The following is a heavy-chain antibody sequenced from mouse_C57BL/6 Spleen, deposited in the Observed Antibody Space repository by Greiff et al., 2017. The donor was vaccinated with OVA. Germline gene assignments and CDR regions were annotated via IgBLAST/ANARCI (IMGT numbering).Heavy chain of an antibody. CDR1: GYTFTSYW. CDR3: AISGSSGPWFAY. D-gene: IGHD3-2*02. V-gene: IGHV1-74*01. J-gene: IGHJ3*01. CDR2: IHPSGSDT. Sequence: QVQLQQPGAELVKPGASVQVSCKASGYTFTSYWMHWVKQRPGQGLAWIGRIHPSGSDTNYNQKFKGKATLTVDISSSTAYMQLSSLTSEDSAVYYCAISGSSGPWFAYWGQGTLVTVSA.